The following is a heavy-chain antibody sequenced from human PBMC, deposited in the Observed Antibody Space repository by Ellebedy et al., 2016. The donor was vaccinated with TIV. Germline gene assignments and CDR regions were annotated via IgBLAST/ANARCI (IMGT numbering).Heavy chain of an antibody. CDR1: GGPISSAAYY. D-gene: IGHD3-22*01. J-gene: IGHJ4*02. V-gene: IGHV4-30-4*01. CDR2: INYSGRT. Sequence: SETLSLXXTVSGGPISSAAYYWTWIRQPPGKGLEWIGYINYSGRTYYNPSLKSRLTISIDTSKNQFSLKLSSVTAADTAVYYCARGDFSGYIFDSWGQGTLVTVSS. CDR3: ARGDFSGYIFDS.